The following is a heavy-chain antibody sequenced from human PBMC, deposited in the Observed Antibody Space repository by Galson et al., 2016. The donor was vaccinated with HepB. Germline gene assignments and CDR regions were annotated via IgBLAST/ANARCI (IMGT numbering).Heavy chain of an antibody. CDR1: GFTLSNAW. J-gene: IGHJ3*02. V-gene: IGHV3-15*01. CDR2: IKSKTDGGTT. D-gene: IGHD2-15*01. CDR3: TTRYCSGGSSYSRFRARHAIDI. Sequence: SLRLSCAASGFTLSNAWMSWVRQAPGKGLEWVGRIKSKTDGGTTDYAAPVKGRFTISRDDSKNTLYLQMNSLKTEDTAVYYCTTRYCSGGSSYSRFRARHAIDIWGQGTMVTVSS.